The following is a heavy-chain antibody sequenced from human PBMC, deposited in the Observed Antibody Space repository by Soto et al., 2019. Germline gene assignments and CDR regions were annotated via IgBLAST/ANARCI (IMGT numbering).Heavy chain of an antibody. CDR1: GFSISSGGYY. CDR2: IYSSGTT. D-gene: IGHD2-21*02. V-gene: IGHV4-31*03. CDR3: AGGDSGYYFDY. J-gene: IGHJ4*02. Sequence: SETLSLTCTFSGFSISSGGYYRSWIRQHPGKGLEWIGYIYSSGTTYYNPSLKSRITISFDTPKNQFSLKLSSVTAADTAVYYCAGGDSGYYFDYWGQGTLVTV.